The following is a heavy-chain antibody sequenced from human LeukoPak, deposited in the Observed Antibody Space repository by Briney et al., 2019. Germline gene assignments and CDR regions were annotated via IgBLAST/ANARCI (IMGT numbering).Heavy chain of an antibody. CDR3: ARGPYYYSYMDV. V-gene: IGHV4-30-2*04. J-gene: IGHJ6*03. Sequence: CRVTISVDTSKNQFSLKLNSVTAADTAVYYCARGPYYYSYMDVWGKGTTVTISS.